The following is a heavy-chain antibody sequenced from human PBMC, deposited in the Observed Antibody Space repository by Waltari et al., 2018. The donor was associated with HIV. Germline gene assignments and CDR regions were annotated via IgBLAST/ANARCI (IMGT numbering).Heavy chain of an antibody. V-gene: IGHV4-59*01. CDR3: ARTRMVSSDWYAGGPAWFDP. D-gene: IGHD6-19*01. CDR1: GASINLYS. CDR2: IEETGRE. Sequence: QVQLQESGPRLVKPSETLSLTCTVSGASINLYSWTWVRQIQGRQLEWIGYIEETGRENYNPSLRSRITVSLDMSEKEVYLNLTSVTPADTATYYCARTRMVSSDWYAGGPAWFDPLGQGILVTVSS. J-gene: IGHJ5*02.